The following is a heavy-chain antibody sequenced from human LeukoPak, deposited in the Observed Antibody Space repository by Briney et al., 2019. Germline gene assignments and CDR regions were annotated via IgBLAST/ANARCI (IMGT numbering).Heavy chain of an antibody. CDR3: ARVDLVGATYYFDY. CDR1: GFTFSSYS. D-gene: IGHD1-26*01. J-gene: IGHJ4*02. V-gene: IGHV3-21*01. Sequence: GGSLRLSCAASGFTFSSYSMNWVRQAPGKGLEWVSSISSSSSYIYYADSVKGRFTISRDNAKNSLYLQMNSLRAEDTAVYYRARVDLVGATYYFDYWGQGTLVTVSS. CDR2: ISSSSSYI.